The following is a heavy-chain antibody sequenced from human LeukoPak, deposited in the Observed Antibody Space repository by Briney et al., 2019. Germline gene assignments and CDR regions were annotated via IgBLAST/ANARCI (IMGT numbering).Heavy chain of an antibody. CDR3: ARDEGVYSYGSTAPFDY. V-gene: IGHV3-21*01. J-gene: IGHJ4*02. Sequence: GGSLRLSCAASGFTFSSYIMNWVRQAPGKGLEWVSSIGRSSSYIFYADSVKGRFTVSRDNAKNSLYLQMNSLRAEDTAVYYCARDEGVYSYGSTAPFDYWGQGTLVTVSS. CDR2: IGRSSSYI. CDR1: GFTFSSYI. D-gene: IGHD5-18*01.